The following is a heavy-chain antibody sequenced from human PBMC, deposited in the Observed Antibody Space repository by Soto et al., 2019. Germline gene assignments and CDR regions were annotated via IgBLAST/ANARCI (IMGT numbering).Heavy chain of an antibody. CDR3: ARGPYCSSNSCYLGGSHYYGMDV. CDR1: GFTFSSYS. V-gene: IGHV3-48*02. CDR2: ISSSSSTI. J-gene: IGHJ6*02. D-gene: IGHD2-2*01. Sequence: GGSLRLSCAASGFTFSSYSMNWVRQAPGKGLEWVSYISSSSSTIYYADSVKGRFTISRDNAKNSLYLQMNSLRDEDTAVYYCARGPYCSSNSCYLGGSHYYGMDVWGQGTTVTVSS.